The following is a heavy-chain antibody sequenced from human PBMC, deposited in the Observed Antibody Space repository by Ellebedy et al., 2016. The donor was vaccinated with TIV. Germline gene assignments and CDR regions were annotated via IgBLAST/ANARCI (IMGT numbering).Heavy chain of an antibody. V-gene: IGHV3-21*01. Sequence: PGGSLRLSCAASGFTFSTYSMNWVRQAPGKGLEWVSSITRSSSYIYYADSMKGRFTISRDNAKNSLYLQMNSLRAEDTAVYYCARDQSGDHYGMDVWGQGTTVTVSS. CDR1: GFTFSTYS. J-gene: IGHJ6*02. CDR2: ITRSSSYI. D-gene: IGHD3-10*01. CDR3: ARDQSGDHYGMDV.